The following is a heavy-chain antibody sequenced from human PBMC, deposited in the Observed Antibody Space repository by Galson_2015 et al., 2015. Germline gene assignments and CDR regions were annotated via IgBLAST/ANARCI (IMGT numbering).Heavy chain of an antibody. Sequence: SVKVSCKASGGTFSSYAISWVRQAPGQGLEWMGGIIPIFGTANYAQKFQGRVTITADESTSTAYMELSSLRSEDTAVYYCARDPCLTIAVHLLSRDVWGQGTTVTGSS. J-gene: IGHJ6*02. CDR3: ARDPCLTIAVHLLSRDV. V-gene: IGHV1-69*13. CDR2: IIPIFGTA. CDR1: GGTFSSYA. D-gene: IGHD6-19*01.